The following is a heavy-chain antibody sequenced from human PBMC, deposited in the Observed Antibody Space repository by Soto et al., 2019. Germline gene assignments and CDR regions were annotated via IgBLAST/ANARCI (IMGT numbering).Heavy chain of an antibody. CDR1: GFTFSSYS. V-gene: IGHV3-48*01. CDR2: ISSSSSTI. Sequence: GGSLRLSCAASGFTFSSYSMNWVRQAPGKGLEWVSYISSSSSTIYYADSVKGRFTISRDNAKNSLYLQMNSLRAEDTAVYYCARDGGYCSGGSCYGVEDAFDIWGQGTMVTVS. CDR3: ARDGGYCSGGSCYGVEDAFDI. D-gene: IGHD2-15*01. J-gene: IGHJ3*02.